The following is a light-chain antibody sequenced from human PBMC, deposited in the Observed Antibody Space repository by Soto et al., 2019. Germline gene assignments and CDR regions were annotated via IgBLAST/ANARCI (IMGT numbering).Light chain of an antibody. V-gene: IGKV3-15*01. CDR1: QSVSSN. Sequence: EIVMTQSPATLSVSPGERATLSCRASQSVSSNLAWYQQKPGQAPRLLIYGASTRATGIPARFSGSGSGTEFTLTISSLQSEDFAVYYCQQYGSSPQPITFGQGTRLEIK. CDR2: GAS. CDR3: QQYGSSPQPIT. J-gene: IGKJ5*01.